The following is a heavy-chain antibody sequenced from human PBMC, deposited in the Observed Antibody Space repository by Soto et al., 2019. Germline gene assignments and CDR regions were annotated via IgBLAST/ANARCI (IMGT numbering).Heavy chain of an antibody. D-gene: IGHD3-3*01. V-gene: IGHV4-31*03. CDR3: ARYHKPLEWQSLGDWFDP. CDR2: IYYSGST. J-gene: IGHJ5*02. CDR1: GGSISSGGYY. Sequence: LSLTCTVSGGSISSGGYYWSWIRQHPGKGLEWIGYIYYSGSTYYNPSLKSRVTISVDTSKNQFSLKLSSVTAADTAVYYCARYHKPLEWQSLGDWFDPWGQGTLVTVSS.